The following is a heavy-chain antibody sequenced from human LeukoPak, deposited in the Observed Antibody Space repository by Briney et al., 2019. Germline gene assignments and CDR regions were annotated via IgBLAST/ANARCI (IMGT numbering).Heavy chain of an antibody. CDR3: AREAEGYSYGFTDY. V-gene: IGHV4-34*01. D-gene: IGHD5-18*01. CDR2: INHSGST. CDR1: GGSFSGYY. Sequence: SETLSLTCAVYGGSFSGYYWSWIRQPPGKGLEWIGEINHSGSTNYNPSLKSRVTISVDTSKNQFSLKLSSVTAADTAVYYCAREAEGYSYGFTDYWGQGTLVTVSS. J-gene: IGHJ4*02.